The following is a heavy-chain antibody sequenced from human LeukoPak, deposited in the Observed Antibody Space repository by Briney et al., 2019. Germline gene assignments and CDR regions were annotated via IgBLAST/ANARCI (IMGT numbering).Heavy chain of an antibody. D-gene: IGHD3-9*01. V-gene: IGHV4-59*01. CDR3: ARDRHDVLTGYYVFDS. Sequence: SETLSLTCTVSGGSINNYYWTWIRQPPGKGLEWIGYISYSGSSYYNPSLKSRATISVDTSKKQFSLNLKSVTAADTAVYYCARDRHDVLTGYYVFDSWGQGILVTVSS. J-gene: IGHJ4*02. CDR1: GGSINNYY. CDR2: ISYSGSS.